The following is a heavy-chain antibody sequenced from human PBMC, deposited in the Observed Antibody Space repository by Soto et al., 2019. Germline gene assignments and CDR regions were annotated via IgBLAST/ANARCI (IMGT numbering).Heavy chain of an antibody. Sequence: PSETLSLTCTVSGGSISSGGYYWSWIRQHPGKGLEWIGYIYYSGSTYYNPSLKSRVTISVDTSKNQFSLKLSSVTAADTAVYYCARARSSWDQLSPSGHWFEPWGQGTLVTVSS. CDR1: GGSISSGGYY. CDR2: IYYSGST. V-gene: IGHV4-31*03. CDR3: ARARSSWDQLSPSGHWFEP. D-gene: IGHD2-2*01. J-gene: IGHJ5*02.